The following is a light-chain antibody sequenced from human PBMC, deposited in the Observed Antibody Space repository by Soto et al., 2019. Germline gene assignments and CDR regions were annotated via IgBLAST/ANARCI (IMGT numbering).Light chain of an antibody. CDR1: QSIGSY. Sequence: EIVLTQSPATLSLSLGERATLSCRASQSIGSYLAWYQHKLGQPPRLLIYDASNRATGIPVRFSGSGSGTDFTLTISSLEPEDFAVYYCQQRNTWPPFSFGPGTKLDI. CDR2: DAS. V-gene: IGKV3-11*01. J-gene: IGKJ3*01. CDR3: QQRNTWPPFS.